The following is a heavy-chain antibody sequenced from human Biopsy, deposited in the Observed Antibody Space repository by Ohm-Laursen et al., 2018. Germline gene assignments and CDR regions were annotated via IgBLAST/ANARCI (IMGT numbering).Heavy chain of an antibody. CDR2: IYPGGST. Sequence: SETLSLTCNVSGGHINNYYWSWIRQPAGKGLEWIGRIYPGGSTNYSPSLKSRVTMSAEASKKQLSLRLRSVTAADTAMYYCASVVLGPTNDAFDLWGQGTMVVVSS. V-gene: IGHV4-4*07. D-gene: IGHD3-22*01. J-gene: IGHJ3*01. CDR1: GGHINNYY. CDR3: ASVVLGPTNDAFDL.